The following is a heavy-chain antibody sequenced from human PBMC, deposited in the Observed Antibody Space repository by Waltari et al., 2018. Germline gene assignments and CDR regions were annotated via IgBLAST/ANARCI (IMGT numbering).Heavy chain of an antibody. CDR2: IFSDGRT. CDR1: AFTVRSNS. CDR3: ARDSRGGLFFDY. Sequence: EVQLVASGGGFIQSGGSLRLSCAASAFTVRSNSMSWVRQAPGKGLEWVSVIFSDGRTYYADSVKGRFTISRDNSKNTLYLQINSLRAEDTAVYYCARDSRGGLFFDYWGQGTLVTVSS. V-gene: IGHV3-53*01. J-gene: IGHJ4*02.